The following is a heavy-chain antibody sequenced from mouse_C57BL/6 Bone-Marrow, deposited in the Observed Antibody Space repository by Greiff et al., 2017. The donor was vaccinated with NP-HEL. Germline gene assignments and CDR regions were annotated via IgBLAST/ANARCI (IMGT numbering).Heavy chain of an antibody. J-gene: IGHJ3*01. CDR2: IYPRDGST. CDR3: AILAYYYYGRAWFAY. D-gene: IGHD1-1*01. CDR1: GYTFTSYD. Sequence: QVQLQQPGPELVKPGASVKLSCKASGYTFTSYDINWVKQRPGQGLEWIGWIYPRDGSTKYNEKFKGKATLTVDTSSSTAYMELHSLTSEDSAVYFCAILAYYYYGRAWFAYWGQGTLVTVSA. V-gene: IGHV1-85*01.